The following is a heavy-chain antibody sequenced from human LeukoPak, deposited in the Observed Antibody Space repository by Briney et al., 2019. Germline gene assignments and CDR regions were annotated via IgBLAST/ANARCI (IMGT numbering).Heavy chain of an antibody. CDR3: ARDPAAAVFVSRGGYWFDP. J-gene: IGHJ5*02. CDR1: GDSVSSNSAA. D-gene: IGHD6-13*01. CDR2: TYYRSKWYN. V-gene: IGHV6-1*01. Sequence: SQTLSLTCAISGDSVSSNSAAWNWIRQSPSRGLERLGRTYYRSKWYNDYAVSVKSRITINPDTSKNQFSLQLNSVTPEDTAVYYCARDPAAAVFVSRGGYWFDPWGQGTLVTVSS.